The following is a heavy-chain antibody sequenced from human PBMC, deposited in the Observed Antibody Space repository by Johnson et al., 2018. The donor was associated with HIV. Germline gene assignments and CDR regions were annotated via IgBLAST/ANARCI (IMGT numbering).Heavy chain of an antibody. V-gene: IGHV3-30*04. CDR1: GFTFSNYA. J-gene: IGHJ3*02. CDR3: ARGAAFDI. CDR2: ISYDGSNK. Sequence: QVQLVESGGGVVQPGRSLRLSCAASGFTFSNYAMHWVRQAPGKGLEWVAVISYDGSNKYYADSVKGRFTISRDNSKNTLYLQMNSLKVEDTAVYYCARGAAFDIWGQGTMVIVSS.